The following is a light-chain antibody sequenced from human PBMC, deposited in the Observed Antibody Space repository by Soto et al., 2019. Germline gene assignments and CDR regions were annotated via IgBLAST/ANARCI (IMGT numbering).Light chain of an antibody. V-gene: IGLV2-14*03. J-gene: IGLJ1*01. Sequence: QSVLTQPRSVSGSPGQSVTISCTGTSSDVGGYNYVSWYQQHPGRAPKLIIYDVTNRPSGISNRFSGSKSGNTASLTISGLQTEDEADYYCISFTSRHIYVFGTGTKVTV. CDR2: DVT. CDR3: ISFTSRHIYV. CDR1: SSDVGGYNY.